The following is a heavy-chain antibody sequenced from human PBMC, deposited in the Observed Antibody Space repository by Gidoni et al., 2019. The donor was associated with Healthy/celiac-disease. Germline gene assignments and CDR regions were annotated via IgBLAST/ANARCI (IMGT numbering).Heavy chain of an antibody. CDR3: AGSSWPYYYYYGMDV. Sequence: QVQLVQSGAEVKKPGASVKVSCKASGYTFTGYYMHWVRQAPGQGLEWMGWINPNSGGTNYAQKFQGRVTMTRDTSISTAYMELSRLRSDDTAVYYCAGSSWPYYYYYGMDVWGQGTTVTVSS. D-gene: IGHD6-13*01. CDR1: GYTFTGYY. V-gene: IGHV1-2*02. J-gene: IGHJ6*02. CDR2: INPNSGGT.